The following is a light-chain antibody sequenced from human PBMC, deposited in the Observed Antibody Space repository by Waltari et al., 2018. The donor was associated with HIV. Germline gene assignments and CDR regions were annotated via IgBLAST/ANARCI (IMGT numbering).Light chain of an antibody. CDR1: SSNIGSND. J-gene: IGLJ2*01. CDR3: ATWDDSLNGPL. Sequence: QSVMTQPPSASGTPGQRVTISCSGISSNIGSNDVSWYQQFPGTAPKVLISAKTQRPSGVPVRFSASKSGTSASLAISCLHSEDEADYYCATWDDSLNGPLFGGGTKLTVL. CDR2: AKT. V-gene: IGLV1-44*01.